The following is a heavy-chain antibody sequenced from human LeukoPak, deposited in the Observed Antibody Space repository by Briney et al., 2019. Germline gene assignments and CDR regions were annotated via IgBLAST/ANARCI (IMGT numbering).Heavy chain of an antibody. V-gene: IGHV3-21*01. J-gene: IGHJ4*02. Sequence: KGGGSLRLSCAASGFTFSSYSMNWVRQAPGKGLEWVSSISSSSSCIYYADSVKGRFTISRDNAKNSLYLQMNSLRAEDTAVYYCARDPLYGDPSYYFDYWGQGTLVTVSS. D-gene: IGHD4-17*01. CDR1: GFTFSSYS. CDR3: ARDPLYGDPSYYFDY. CDR2: ISSSSSCI.